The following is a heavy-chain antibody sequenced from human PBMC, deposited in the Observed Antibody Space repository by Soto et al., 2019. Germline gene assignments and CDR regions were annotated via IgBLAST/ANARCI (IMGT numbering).Heavy chain of an antibody. V-gene: IGHV1-69*16. CDR1: GGTFGRYT. J-gene: IGHJ4*02. CDR3: ARGSVVLTGTNAPLAH. D-gene: IGHD3-9*01. CDR2: ILPVLGNT. Sequence: QVQLVQSGPQVKKPGSSVKVSCTASGGTFGRYTISWVRQAPGQGLEWMGGILPVLGNTNVAQRFQDRLTFTADESTSTAYMELSSLRPGDTAGYYFARGSVVLTGTNAPLAHWGQGILVNVSS.